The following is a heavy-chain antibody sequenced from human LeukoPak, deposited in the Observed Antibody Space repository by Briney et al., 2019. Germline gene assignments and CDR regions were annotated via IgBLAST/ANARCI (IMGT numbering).Heavy chain of an antibody. D-gene: IGHD4-17*01. CDR1: GFTFSSYA. V-gene: IGHV3-30*04. CDR3: ASKTTVTTFSAFDI. CDR2: ISYDGSNK. Sequence: GRSLRLSCAASGFTFSSYAMHWVRQAPGKGLEWVAVISYDGSNKYYADSVKGRFTISRDNSKNTLYLQMNSLRAEDTAVYYCASKTTVTTFSAFDIWGQGTMVTVSS. J-gene: IGHJ3*02.